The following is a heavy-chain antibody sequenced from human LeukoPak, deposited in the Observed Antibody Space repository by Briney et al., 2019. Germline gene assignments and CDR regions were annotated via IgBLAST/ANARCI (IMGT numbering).Heavy chain of an antibody. J-gene: IGHJ4*02. CDR1: GGSIRSYY. Sequence: SETLSLTCTVSGGSIRSYYWNWIRQPAGKGLEWIGRIYSSGYTNYNPSLKNRVSMSVDTSKNQFSLKLTSLTAADTAVYYCARGEHSADYSGPGALVTVSS. CDR2: IYSSGYT. D-gene: IGHD1/OR15-1a*01. CDR3: ARGEHSADY. V-gene: IGHV4-4*07.